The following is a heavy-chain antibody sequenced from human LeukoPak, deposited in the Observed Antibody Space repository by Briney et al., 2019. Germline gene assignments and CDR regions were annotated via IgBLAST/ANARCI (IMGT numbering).Heavy chain of an antibody. CDR1: GGSFSGYY. V-gene: IGHV4-34*01. J-gene: IGHJ4*02. D-gene: IGHD3-22*01. CDR2: INHSGST. CDR3: ASWSSGYPG. Sequence: SETLSLTCAVYGGSFSGYYWSWIRQPPGKGLEWIGEINHSGSTNYNPSLKSRATISVDTSKNQLSLKLSSVTAADTAVYYCASWSSGYPGWGQGTPGTVSS.